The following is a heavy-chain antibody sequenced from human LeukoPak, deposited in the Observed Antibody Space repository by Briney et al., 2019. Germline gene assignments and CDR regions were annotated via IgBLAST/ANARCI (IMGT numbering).Heavy chain of an antibody. V-gene: IGHV3-30*02. CDR2: IRFDGSNK. CDR1: GFTFSSFG. D-gene: IGHD3-3*01. CDR3: IRFRDY. Sequence: GGSLRLSCAASGFTFSSFGMHWVRQAPGKGLEWVAFIRFDGSNKYYADSVKGRFTISRDNAKNTLYLQMNSPRAEDTAMYFCIRFRDYWGQGTLVTVSS. J-gene: IGHJ4*02.